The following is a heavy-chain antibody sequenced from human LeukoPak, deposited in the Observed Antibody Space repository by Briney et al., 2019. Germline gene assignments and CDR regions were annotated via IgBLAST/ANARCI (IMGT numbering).Heavy chain of an antibody. J-gene: IGHJ5*02. CDR1: GGSISSYY. CDR3: ARASRYCDFRNGFDP. CDR2: ICYSGST. Sequence: PSETLSLTCTVSGGSISSYYWSWIRQPPGKGLEWIGYICYSGSTNYNPSLKSRVTISVDTSKNQFSLKLSSVTAADTAVYYCARASRYCDFRNGFDPWGQGTLVTVSS. D-gene: IGHD3-3*01. V-gene: IGHV4-59*01.